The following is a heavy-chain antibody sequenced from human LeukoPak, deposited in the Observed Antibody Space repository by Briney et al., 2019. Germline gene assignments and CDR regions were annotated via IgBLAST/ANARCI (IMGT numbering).Heavy chain of an antibody. D-gene: IGHD1-26*01. CDR2: INSDGSRT. CDR3: TRSLNSGSYPDY. V-gene: IGHV3-74*01. CDR1: GFTLSSYW. J-gene: IGHJ4*02. Sequence: GGSLRLSCAASGFTLSSYWMHWVRQAPGKGLVWVSRINSDGSRTDYADSVKGRITISRDNAKNTLYLQMNSLRAEDTAVYYCTRSLNSGSYPDYWGQGTLVTVSS.